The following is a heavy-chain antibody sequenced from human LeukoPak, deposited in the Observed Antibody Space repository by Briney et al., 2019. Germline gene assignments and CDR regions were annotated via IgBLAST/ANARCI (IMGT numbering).Heavy chain of an antibody. J-gene: IGHJ3*02. CDR1: GYSFTSYW. Sequence: GESLKISCKGSGYSFTSYWIGWVRQMPGKGLEWMGIMYPGDSDTRYSPSFQGQVTISADKSIRTAYLQWSSLKASDTAMYYCARDYYDSSGYSRDAFDIWGQGTMVTVSS. CDR3: ARDYYDSSGYSRDAFDI. V-gene: IGHV5-51*01. D-gene: IGHD3-22*01. CDR2: MYPGDSDT.